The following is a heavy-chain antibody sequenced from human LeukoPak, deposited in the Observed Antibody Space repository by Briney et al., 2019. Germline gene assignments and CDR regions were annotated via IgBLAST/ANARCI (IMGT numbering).Heavy chain of an antibody. J-gene: IGHJ4*02. CDR2: TRNKANSYTT. CDR3: DNRGY. Sequence: PGGSLRLSCAASGFTFSDHYMDWVRQAPGKGLEWVGRTRNKANSYTTEYAASVKGRFTISRDDSKNSLYLQMNSLKTEDTAVYYCDNRGYWGQGTLVTVSS. D-gene: IGHD2/OR15-2a*01. CDR1: GFTFSDHY. V-gene: IGHV3-72*01.